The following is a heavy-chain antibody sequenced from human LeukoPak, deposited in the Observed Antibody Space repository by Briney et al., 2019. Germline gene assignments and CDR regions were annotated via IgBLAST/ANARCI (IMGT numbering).Heavy chain of an antibody. CDR3: ARETAMASFDY. J-gene: IGHJ4*02. Sequence: SETLSLTCTVSGGSISSYYWSWIRQPPGKGLEWIGYIYYSGSTNYNPSLKSRVTISVDTSRNQFSLKLSSVTAADTAVYYCARETAMASFDYWGQGTLVTFSS. CDR2: IYYSGST. CDR1: GGSISSYY. V-gene: IGHV4-59*01. D-gene: IGHD5-18*01.